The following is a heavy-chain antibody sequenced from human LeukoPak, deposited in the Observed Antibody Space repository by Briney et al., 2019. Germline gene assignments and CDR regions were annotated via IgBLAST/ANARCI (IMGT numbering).Heavy chain of an antibody. D-gene: IGHD4-17*01. J-gene: IGHJ4*02. CDR3: ASAPYYGDYVGD. Sequence: SQTLSLTCTVSGGSISSGGYYWSWIRQHPGKGLEWIGYIYYSGSTYYNPSLKSQVTISVDTSKNQFSLKLSSVTAADTAVYCCASAPYYGDYVGDWGQGTLVTVSS. CDR1: GGSISSGGYY. CDR2: IYYSGST. V-gene: IGHV4-31*01.